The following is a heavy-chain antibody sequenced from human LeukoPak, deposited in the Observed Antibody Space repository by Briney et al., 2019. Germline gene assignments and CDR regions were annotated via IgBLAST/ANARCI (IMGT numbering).Heavy chain of an antibody. CDR3: ARGHRGSRTLAFEI. D-gene: IGHD1-26*01. CDR1: GYTFTSYD. J-gene: IGHJ3*02. V-gene: IGHV1-8*03. Sequence: ASVKVSCKASGYTFTSYDINWVRQATGQGLEWMGWMNPNSGNTGYAQKFQGRVIITRNTSISTAYMELSSQRSEETAVYYCARGHRGSRTLAFEIWGQGTMVTVSS. CDR2: MNPNSGNT.